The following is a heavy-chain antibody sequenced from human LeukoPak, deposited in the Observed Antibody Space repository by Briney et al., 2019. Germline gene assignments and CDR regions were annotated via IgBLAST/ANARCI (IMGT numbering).Heavy chain of an antibody. J-gene: IGHJ4*02. D-gene: IGHD3-22*01. CDR1: GYTFTSYY. CDR3: ARDARVYYYDSSGYYYPY. V-gene: IGHV1-46*03. CDR2: INPSGGST. Sequence: HGASVKVSCKASGYTFTSYYMHWVRQAPGQGLEWMGIINPSGGSTSYAQKFQGRVTMTRDTSTSTVYMELSSLRSEDTAVYYCARDARVYYYDSSGYYYPYWGQGTLVTVSS.